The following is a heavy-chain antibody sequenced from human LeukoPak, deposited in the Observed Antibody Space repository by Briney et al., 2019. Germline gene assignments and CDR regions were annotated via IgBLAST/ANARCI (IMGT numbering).Heavy chain of an antibody. Sequence: ASVKVSCKASGGTFSSYAISWVRQAPGQGLEWMGGIIPIFGTANYAQKFQGRVTITADESTSTAYMELSSLRSEDTAVYYCARGGNVIEYFQHWGQGTLVTVSS. D-gene: IGHD2-8*01. J-gene: IGHJ1*01. CDR1: GGTFSSYA. CDR3: ARGGNVIEYFQH. CDR2: IIPIFGTA. V-gene: IGHV1-69*13.